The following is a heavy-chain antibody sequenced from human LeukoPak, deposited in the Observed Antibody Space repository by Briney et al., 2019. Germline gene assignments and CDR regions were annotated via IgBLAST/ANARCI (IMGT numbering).Heavy chain of an antibody. J-gene: IGHJ3*02. Sequence: GGSLRLSCAASGFTFSNAWMSWVGQAPGKGREWVGRIKSKTDGGTTDYAAPVKGRFIISRDDSKNTLYLQMNGLKIEDTAVYYCITDPGEWEPIWGQGTMVTVSS. CDR1: GFTFSNAW. D-gene: IGHD1-26*01. CDR2: IKSKTDGGTT. V-gene: IGHV3-15*01. CDR3: ITDPGEWEPI.